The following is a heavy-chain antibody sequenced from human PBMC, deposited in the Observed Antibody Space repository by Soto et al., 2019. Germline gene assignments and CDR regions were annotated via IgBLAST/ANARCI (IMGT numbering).Heavy chain of an antibody. J-gene: IGHJ5*02. D-gene: IGHD2-15*01. CDR2: IYYSGST. V-gene: IGHV4-30-4*01. Sequence: YSGSLIHQPPGKGLEWIGYIYYSGSTYYNPSLKSRVTISVDTSKNQFSLKLSSVTAADTAVYYCARVMRVVVVAATPRGNWFDPWGQGTLVTVSS. CDR1: YS. CDR3: ARVMRVVVVAATPRGNWFDP.